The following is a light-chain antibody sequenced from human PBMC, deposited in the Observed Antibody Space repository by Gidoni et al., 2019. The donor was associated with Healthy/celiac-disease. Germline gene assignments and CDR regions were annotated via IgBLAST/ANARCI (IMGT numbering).Light chain of an antibody. CDR2: WAS. J-gene: IGKJ1*01. V-gene: IGKV4-1*01. CDR3: QQYYSTPPT. CDR1: QSVLYSSNNQNY. Sequence: DIVMTQSPDSLAVSLGERATINCKSSQSVLYSSNNQNYLAWYQQKPRQPPKLLIYWASTREAGVPVRFSGSGSGTDFTLTISSLQAEDVAVYYCQQYYSTPPTFGQGTKVEIK.